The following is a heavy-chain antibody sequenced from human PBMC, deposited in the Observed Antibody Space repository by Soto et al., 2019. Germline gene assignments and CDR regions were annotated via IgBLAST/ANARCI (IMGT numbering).Heavy chain of an antibody. Sequence: QVRLVQSGAEVKKPGASVKVSCKASGYTFSTYGVSWVRQAAGQRLEWMGWISAYNGNTNYAQKLQGRVTMTTDTSTSTAYMELRSLRSDDTAVYYCARDSVYCSGGSCYPFDYWGQGTLVTVSS. J-gene: IGHJ4*02. V-gene: IGHV1-18*01. CDR3: ARDSVYCSGGSCYPFDY. CDR1: GYTFSTYG. D-gene: IGHD2-15*01. CDR2: ISAYNGNT.